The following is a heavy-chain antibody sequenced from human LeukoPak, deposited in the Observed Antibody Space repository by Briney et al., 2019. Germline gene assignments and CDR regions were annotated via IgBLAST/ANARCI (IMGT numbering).Heavy chain of an antibody. D-gene: IGHD3-16*02. V-gene: IGHV1-2*02. J-gene: IGHJ3*02. CDR2: INPNSGGT. Sequence: ASVNVSCKASGYXFTGHYIHGVRQAPGRGLEGMGGINPNSGGTNYAQKFQGRVTMTRDTSISTAYTELSRLRSDDTAVYYCARVFVKRDAFDIWGQGTMVTVSS. CDR3: ARVFVKRDAFDI. CDR1: GYXFTGHY.